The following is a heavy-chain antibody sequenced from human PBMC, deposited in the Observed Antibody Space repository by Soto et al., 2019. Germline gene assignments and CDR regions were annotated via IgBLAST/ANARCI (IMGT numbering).Heavy chain of an antibody. D-gene: IGHD1-7*01. CDR2: IYRTGST. CDR1: GGSFTSNNW. J-gene: IGHJ4*02. Sequence: PSETLSLTCAVSGGSFTSNNWWTWVRQPPGQGLEWIGEIYRTGSTNYNPSLKSRVTISLDKSENQFSLKVTSLTAADMAVYYCASRDPGTSVDYWGQGTLVTVS. CDR3: ASRDPGTSVDY. V-gene: IGHV4-4*02.